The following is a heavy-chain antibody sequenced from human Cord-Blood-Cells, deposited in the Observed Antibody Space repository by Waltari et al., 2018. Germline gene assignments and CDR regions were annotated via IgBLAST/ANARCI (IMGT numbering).Heavy chain of an antibody. Sequence: EVQLGQSGAEVKKPGESLKISCKGSGYSFTSYWTGWVRQLPGKGLEWMGIIYPGDSDTRYSPSFQGQVTISADKSISTAYLQWSSLKASDTAMYYCARQGVRFLEWLLFDYWGQGTLVTVSS. CDR2: IYPGDSDT. CDR3: ARQGVRFLEWLLFDY. CDR1: GYSFTSYW. V-gene: IGHV5-51*01. J-gene: IGHJ4*02. D-gene: IGHD3-3*01.